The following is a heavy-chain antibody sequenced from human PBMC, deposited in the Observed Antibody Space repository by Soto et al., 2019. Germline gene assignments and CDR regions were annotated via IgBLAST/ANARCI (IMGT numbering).Heavy chain of an antibody. CDR1: GGSISSYY. J-gene: IGHJ4*02. Sequence: SETLSLTCTVSGGSISSYYWSWIRQPPGRGLEWIGYVYHSGSTNYNPSLKSRVSMSVDVPRNHFSLTLHSVTAADTAVYFCTSSYSTSSSPDYWGQGTLVTVSS. V-gene: IGHV4-59*01. D-gene: IGHD6-6*01. CDR2: VYHSGST. CDR3: TSSYSTSSSPDY.